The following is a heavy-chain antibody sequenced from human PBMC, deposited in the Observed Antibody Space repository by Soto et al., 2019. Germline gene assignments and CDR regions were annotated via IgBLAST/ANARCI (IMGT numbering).Heavy chain of an antibody. CDR3: ARVRTPFKSYFDY. V-gene: IGHV3-7*01. CDR1: GFTFSSYW. CDR2: IKQDGSEE. Sequence: EVQLVESGGGLVQPGGSLRLSCAASGFTFSSYWMSWVRQAPGKGLEWVANIKQDGSEEYFVASVKGRFTISRDHAKNSLSLQMNSLRAEDTAVYYCARVRTPFKSYFDYWGQGTLVTVSS. J-gene: IGHJ4*02.